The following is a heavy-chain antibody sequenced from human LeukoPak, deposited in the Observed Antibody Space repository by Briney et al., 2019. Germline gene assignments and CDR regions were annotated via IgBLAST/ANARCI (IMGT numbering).Heavy chain of an antibody. V-gene: IGHV1-2*02. Sequence: GSVKVSCKASGYTLTGYYMHWVRQAPGQGLKYMGWINPNSGGTNYAQKFKDRVTMTGDTSISTAYMELSRLKSDDTAVYYCARDSGSYFHDAFDIWGQGTMVTVSS. J-gene: IGHJ3*02. CDR1: GYTLTGYY. D-gene: IGHD1-26*01. CDR2: INPNSGGT. CDR3: ARDSGSYFHDAFDI.